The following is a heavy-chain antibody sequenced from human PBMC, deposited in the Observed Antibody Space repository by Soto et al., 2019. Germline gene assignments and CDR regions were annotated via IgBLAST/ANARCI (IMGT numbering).Heavy chain of an antibody. CDR3: ARQGYCSSTSCYAKVDY. V-gene: IGHV4-39*01. J-gene: IGHJ4*02. D-gene: IGHD2-2*01. CDR1: GGSISSSSYY. CDR2: IYYSGST. Sequence: QLQLQESGPGLVKPSETLSLTCTVSGGSISSSSYYWGWIRQPPGKGLEWIGSIYYSGSTYYNPSLKCRVTISVTTFKKQFSRKESSVTAADTAVYYCARQGYCSSTSCYAKVDYWCQGTLDTVSS.